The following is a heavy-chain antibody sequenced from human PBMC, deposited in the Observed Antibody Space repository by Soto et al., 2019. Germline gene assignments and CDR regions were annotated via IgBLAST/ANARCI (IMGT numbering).Heavy chain of an antibody. CDR2: TSYDGNKK. CDR1: GFSFSSYG. Sequence: PGGSLRLSCAASGFSFSSYGMHWVRQAPGKGLEWVAVTSYDGNKKYFADSVKGRFTISRDNSKNTLYLQMNSLRAEDTALYYCARGYCSGGSCYSRNDYYYGMDVWGQGTTVTVSS. J-gene: IGHJ6*02. V-gene: IGHV3-30*03. CDR3: ARGYCSGGSCYSRNDYYYGMDV. D-gene: IGHD2-15*01.